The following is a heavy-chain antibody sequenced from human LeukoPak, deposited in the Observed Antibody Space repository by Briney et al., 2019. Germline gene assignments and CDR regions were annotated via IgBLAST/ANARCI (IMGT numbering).Heavy chain of an antibody. V-gene: IGHV3-48*04. CDR3: SRLRGYSYGYADY. J-gene: IGHJ4*02. CDR2: ISSSGNTI. CDR1: GFTFSTYS. Sequence: GGSLRLSCAASGFTFSTYSMNWVRQAPGKGLEWVSYISSSGNTIDYADSVKGRFTISRDNAKNSLYLQMNNLRAEDTAVYYCSRLRGYSYGYADYWGQGTLVTVSS. D-gene: IGHD5-18*01.